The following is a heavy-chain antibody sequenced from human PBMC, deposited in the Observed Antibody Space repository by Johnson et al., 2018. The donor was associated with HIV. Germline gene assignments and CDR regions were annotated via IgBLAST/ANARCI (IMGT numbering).Heavy chain of an antibody. D-gene: IGHD2-2*01. CDR2: ISSSGSPI. CDR3: ARVGYQLHDAFDL. V-gene: IGHV3-11*01. J-gene: IGHJ3*01. CDR1: GFTFSDYY. Sequence: QMLLVESGGGLVKPGGSLRLSCAASGFTFSDYYMSWIRQAPGKGLEWVSYISSSGSPIYYADSVKGRFTLSRDNAKNSLFLQMHSLRVEDTAIYYCARVGYQLHDAFDLWGQGTMVTVSS.